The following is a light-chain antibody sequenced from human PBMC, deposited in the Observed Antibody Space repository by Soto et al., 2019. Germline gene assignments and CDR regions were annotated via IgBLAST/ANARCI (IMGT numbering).Light chain of an antibody. J-gene: IGKJ5*01. CDR2: DVS. Sequence: EVVLTQNTVTLSLSPGERATLSCRASQSISGYLAWYQQKPGQAPRLLIYDVSNRATGIPARFSGSGSGTDFTLTISSLEPEDFAIYYCQQRNYWQVTFGQGTLLEIK. CDR3: QQRNYWQVT. V-gene: IGKV3-11*01. CDR1: QSISGY.